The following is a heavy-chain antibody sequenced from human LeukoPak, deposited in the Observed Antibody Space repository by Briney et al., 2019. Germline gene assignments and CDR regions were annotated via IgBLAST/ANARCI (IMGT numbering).Heavy chain of an antibody. D-gene: IGHD3-10*01. V-gene: IGHV4-34*01. J-gene: IGHJ4*02. Sequence: PSETLSLTCAVYGGSFSGYYWSWIRQPPGKGLEWIGEINHSGSTNYNPSLKSRVTISVDTSKNQFSLKLSSVTAADTAVYYCARSPGTGNYFDYWGQGTLVTVSS. CDR1: GGSFSGYY. CDR2: INHSGST. CDR3: ARSPGTGNYFDY.